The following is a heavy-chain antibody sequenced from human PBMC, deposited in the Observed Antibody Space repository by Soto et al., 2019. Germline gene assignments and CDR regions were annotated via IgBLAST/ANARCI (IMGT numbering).Heavy chain of an antibody. J-gene: IGHJ6*02. CDR1: GFTFSSYA. V-gene: IGHV3-23*01. CDR2: ISGSGGST. Sequence: PGGSLRLSCAASGFTFSSYAMNWVRQAPGKGLEWVSVISGSGGSTYYADSVKGRFTISRDNSKNTLYLQMNSLRAEDTAVYYCAREDIVLGLAFYYYYYGMDVRGQGTTVTVSS. D-gene: IGHD2-2*01. CDR3: AREDIVLGLAFYYYYYGMDV.